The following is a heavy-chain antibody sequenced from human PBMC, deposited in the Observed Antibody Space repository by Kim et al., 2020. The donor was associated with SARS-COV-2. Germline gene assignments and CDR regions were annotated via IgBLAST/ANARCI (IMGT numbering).Heavy chain of an antibody. CDR1: GGSISSSNYY. D-gene: IGHD3-22*01. J-gene: IGHJ4*02. V-gene: IGHV4-39*01. Sequence: SETLSLTCTVSGGSISSSNYYWGWIRQPPGKGLEWVVSIYYSGSTYYNPSLKSRVTISVDTSKNQFSLRLTSVTAADAAVYYCASSPYYYVFDYWGPGTLVTVSS. CDR3: ASSPYYYVFDY. CDR2: IYYSGST.